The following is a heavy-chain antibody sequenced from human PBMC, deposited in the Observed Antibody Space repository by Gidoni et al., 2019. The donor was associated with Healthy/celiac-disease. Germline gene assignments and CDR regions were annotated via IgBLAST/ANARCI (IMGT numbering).Heavy chain of an antibody. CDR3: ARVSCSSTSCYFPFDY. CDR1: GFTFSAYA. V-gene: IGHV3-30-3*01. Sequence: QVQLVESGGGVVQPGGSLRLSCAASGFTFSAYAMHWVRQAPGKVLEWVAVISYDGSSKYYADSVKGRFTISRDNSKNTLYLQMNSLRVEDTAVYYCARVSCSSTSCYFPFDYWGQGTLVTVSS. D-gene: IGHD2-2*01. J-gene: IGHJ4*02. CDR2: ISYDGSSK.